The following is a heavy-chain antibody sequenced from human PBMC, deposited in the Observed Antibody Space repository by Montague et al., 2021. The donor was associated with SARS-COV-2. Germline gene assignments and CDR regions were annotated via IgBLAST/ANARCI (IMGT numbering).Heavy chain of an antibody. D-gene: IGHD3-9*01. CDR3: ARSLYDILTGYYLPFDY. J-gene: IGHJ4*02. V-gene: IGHV2-70*20. Sequence: PALVKPTQTLTLTCTFSGFSLTTSGMCVSWVRQPPGKALEWLALIDWDDNKFYSTSLKTRLTISKDTSKNQVFLTMTNVDPVDTTTYYCARSLYDILTGYYLPFDYWGQGTLVTVSS. CDR1: GFSLTTSGMC. CDR2: IDWDDNK.